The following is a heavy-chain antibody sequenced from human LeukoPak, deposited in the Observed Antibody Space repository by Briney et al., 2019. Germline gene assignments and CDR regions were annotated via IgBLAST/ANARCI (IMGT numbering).Heavy chain of an antibody. Sequence: GGSLRLSCAASGFTFSSYGMHWVRQAPGKGLEWVAFIRYDGSNKYYADSVKGRFTISRDNSKNTLYLQMNSLRAEDTAVYYCAKGAKYCRGGTCFLEYWGQGTLVTVSS. CDR2: IRYDGSNK. CDR3: AKGAKYCRGGTCFLEY. D-gene: IGHD2-15*01. CDR1: GFTFSSYG. J-gene: IGHJ4*02. V-gene: IGHV3-30*02.